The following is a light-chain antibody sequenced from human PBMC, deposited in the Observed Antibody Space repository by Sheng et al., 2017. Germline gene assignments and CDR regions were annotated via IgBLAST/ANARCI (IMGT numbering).Light chain of an antibody. CDR1: QSVNNW. CDR3: QQYNTYPT. Sequence: DIQMTQFPSTLTASVGDRVTITCRASQSVNNWLAWYQQKPGQAPKLLIYKASSLESGVPSRFSGSGSGTEFTLTISSLQPDDFATYYCQQYNTYPTFGLGTKLEI. CDR2: KAS. J-gene: IGKJ2*01. V-gene: IGKV1-5*03.